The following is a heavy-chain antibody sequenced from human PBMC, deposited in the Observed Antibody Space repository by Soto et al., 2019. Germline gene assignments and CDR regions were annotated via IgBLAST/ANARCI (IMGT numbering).Heavy chain of an antibody. CDR3: ARLRPSGTSDY. J-gene: IGHJ4*02. CDR2: IYYSGST. CDR1: GGSIGGSSDY. Sequence: PLETLCLTCSVSGGSIGGSSDYWGWIRQPPGKGLEWIGSIYYSGSTYYNPSLKSRVTISVDTSKNQFSLKLSSVAAADTAIYYCARLRPSGTSDYWGQGTLVTVS. D-gene: IGHD1-26*01. V-gene: IGHV4-39*01.